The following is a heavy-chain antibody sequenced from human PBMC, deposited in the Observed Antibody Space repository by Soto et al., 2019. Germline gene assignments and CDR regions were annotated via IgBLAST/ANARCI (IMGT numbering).Heavy chain of an antibody. CDR3: ARAVDTAMVDAFDI. J-gene: IGHJ3*02. Sequence: ASVKVSCKASGYTFTGYYMHWVRQAPGQGLEWMGWINPNSGGTNYAQKFQGRVTMTRDTSISTAYMELSRLRSGDTAVYYCARAVDTAMVDAFDIWGQGTMVTVSS. V-gene: IGHV1-2*02. CDR2: INPNSGGT. D-gene: IGHD5-18*01. CDR1: GYTFTGYY.